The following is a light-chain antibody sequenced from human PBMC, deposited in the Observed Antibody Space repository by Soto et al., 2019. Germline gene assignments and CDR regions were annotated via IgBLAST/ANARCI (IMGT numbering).Light chain of an antibody. CDR2: DAS. CDR3: QQYDNLPVT. J-gene: IGKJ4*01. CDR1: QGISNY. V-gene: IGKV1-33*01. Sequence: DIQMTQSPSSLSASVGDRVTITCQASQGISNYINWYQQKEGNAPNLLIYDASTLHSGVPPRFSASGSGTHFTFIISSLQPEDVGTYYCQQYDNLPVTFGGGTKVEIK.